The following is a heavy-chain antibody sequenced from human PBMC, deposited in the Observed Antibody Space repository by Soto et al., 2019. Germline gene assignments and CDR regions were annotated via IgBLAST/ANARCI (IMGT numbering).Heavy chain of an antibody. CDR2: IYPGDSDS. J-gene: IGHJ4*02. Sequence: PVESLKISCKGSGYIFSTYWIAWCLQMAGKGLEWMGIIYPGDSDSRYSPSFQGQVTISGDRTISTAYLQWSSLRASDTAMYYCAGLYSSVSGAFDYWGQGTLVTVSS. V-gene: IGHV5-51*01. D-gene: IGHD6-19*01. CDR3: AGLYSSVSGAFDY. CDR1: GYIFSTYW.